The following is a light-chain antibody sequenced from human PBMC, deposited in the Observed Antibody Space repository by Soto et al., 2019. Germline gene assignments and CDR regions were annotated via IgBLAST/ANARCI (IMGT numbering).Light chain of an antibody. V-gene: IGKV3-15*01. Sequence: EMVMTQSPATLSVSPGERATLSCRASQSVSSKLAWYQQKPGQAPRLLIYGASTRATGVPARFSGSGSGTEFTLIISSLQSEDFAVYHCQHYDSWSRAFGQGTKVESK. J-gene: IGKJ1*01. CDR2: GAS. CDR3: QHYDSWSRA. CDR1: QSVSSK.